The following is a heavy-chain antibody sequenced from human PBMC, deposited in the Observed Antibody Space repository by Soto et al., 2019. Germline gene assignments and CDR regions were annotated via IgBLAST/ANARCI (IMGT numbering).Heavy chain of an antibody. D-gene: IGHD2-15*01. CDR1: AFKFSDYY. CDR3: ARAPDCGEGSCYRHFDL. J-gene: IGHJ4*02. Sequence: QVQLVESGGGLVKPGGSPRLSCAASAFKFSDYYMSWVRQAPGKGLEWVSYISGSGDVIYYADSVKGRFTISRDNDEKSVHLQMDTLRAEDTALYYCARAPDCGEGSCYRHFDLWGQGTRVAVSS. V-gene: IGHV3-11*01. CDR2: ISGSGDVI.